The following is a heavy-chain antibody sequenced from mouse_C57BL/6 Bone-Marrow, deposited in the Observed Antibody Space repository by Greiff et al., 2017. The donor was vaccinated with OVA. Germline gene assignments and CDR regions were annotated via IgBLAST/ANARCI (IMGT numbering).Heavy chain of an antibody. D-gene: IGHD1-1*02. CDR2: ILPGSGCT. CDR1: GYTFTGSW. CDR3: ARGGYYWYFDV. V-gene: IGHV1-9*01. J-gene: IGHJ1*03. Sequence: QVQLQQSGAELMKPGASGKLSCKATGYTFTGSWKGWVKQRPGHGLEWIGEILPGSGCTNYNEKFKGKATFTADNSSHTAYMQLSSLTTEDSAIYYCARGGYYWYFDVWGTGTTVTVSS.